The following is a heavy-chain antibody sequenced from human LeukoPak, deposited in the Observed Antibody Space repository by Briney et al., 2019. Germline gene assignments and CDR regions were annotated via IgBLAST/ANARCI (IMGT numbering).Heavy chain of an antibody. V-gene: IGHV4-34*09. J-gene: IGHJ4*02. D-gene: IGHD6-6*01. Sequence: SETLSLTCAVYGGSFSGYYWSWIRQPPGKGLEWIGYIYYSGSTYYNPSLKGRVTISVDTSKNQFSLKLSSVTAADTAVYYCARGGSSSSASDYWGQGTLVTVSS. CDR2: IYYSGST. CDR3: ARGGSSSSASDY. CDR1: GGSFSGYY.